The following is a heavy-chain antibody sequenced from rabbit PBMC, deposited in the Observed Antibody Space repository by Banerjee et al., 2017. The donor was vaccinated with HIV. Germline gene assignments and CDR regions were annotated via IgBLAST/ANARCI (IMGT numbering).Heavy chain of an antibody. CDR2: IYTGSGST. CDR1: GFSFSNKYV. D-gene: IGHD8-1*01. V-gene: IGHV1S45*01. Sequence: QEQLEESGGDLVKPGGTLTLTCTASGFSFSNKYVMCWVRQAPGKGLEWIGCIYTGSGSTDYASWAKGRFTISKTSSTTVTLQMTSLTAADTATYFCARSVAGADWSYALWGPGTLVTVS. CDR3: ARSVAGADWSYAL. J-gene: IGHJ4*01.